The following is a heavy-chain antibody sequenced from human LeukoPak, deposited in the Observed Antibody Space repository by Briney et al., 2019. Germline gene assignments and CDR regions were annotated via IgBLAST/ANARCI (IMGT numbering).Heavy chain of an antibody. Sequence: SQTLSLTCTVSGGSISSGSYYWSWIRQPAGKGLEWIGRIYTSGSTNYNPSLKSRVTISVDTSKNQFSLRLSSVTAADTAVYYCARADGDYNPYGMDVWGQGTTVTVSS. J-gene: IGHJ6*02. CDR1: GGSISSGSYY. V-gene: IGHV4-61*02. D-gene: IGHD4-17*01. CDR2: IYTSGST. CDR3: ARADGDYNPYGMDV.